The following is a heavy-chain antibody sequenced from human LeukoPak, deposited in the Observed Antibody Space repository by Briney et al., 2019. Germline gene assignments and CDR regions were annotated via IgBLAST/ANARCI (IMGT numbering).Heavy chain of an antibody. D-gene: IGHD3-10*01. V-gene: IGHV3-11*04. CDR3: ARGHYGSGSYFYYYYYMDV. J-gene: IGHJ6*03. CDR2: ISSSGSTI. CDR1: GFTFSDYY. Sequence: GGSLRLSCAASGFTFSDYYMSWIRQAPGKGLEWVSYISSSGSTIYYADSVKGRFTISRDNAKNSLYLQMNSLRAEDTAVYYCARGHYGSGSYFYYYYYMDVWGKGTTVTISS.